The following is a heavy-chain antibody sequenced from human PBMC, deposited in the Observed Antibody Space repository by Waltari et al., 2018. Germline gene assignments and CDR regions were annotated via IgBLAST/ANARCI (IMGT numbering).Heavy chain of an antibody. D-gene: IGHD5-12*01. J-gene: IGHJ4*02. CDR3: ARRGATTTFDY. Sequence: QVQLVQSGAEVKKTGAAVKVSCKASGYTFNSYAMHWVGQVPGQRLEGMGWINAGNDNTNFPQRFQGRVTITTDTSASTACMELSSLRSEYTAVYYCARRGATTTFDYWGQGTLVTVSS. V-gene: IGHV1-3*01. CDR1: GYTFNSYA. CDR2: INAGNDNT.